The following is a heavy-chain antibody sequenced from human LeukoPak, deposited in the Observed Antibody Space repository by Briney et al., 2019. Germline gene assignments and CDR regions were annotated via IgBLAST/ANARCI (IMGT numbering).Heavy chain of an antibody. Sequence: PGRSLRLSCAASGFSFSTYWMSWVRQAPGKGLEGVANIKEDGSEKYYVDSVKGRFTISKDNAKSSLYLQMSSLRVEDTAVYYCARDGARDGYRRNDYWGQGTLVTVSS. J-gene: IGHJ4*02. CDR1: GFSFSTYW. D-gene: IGHD5-24*01. V-gene: IGHV3-7*05. CDR2: IKEDGSEK. CDR3: ARDGARDGYRRNDY.